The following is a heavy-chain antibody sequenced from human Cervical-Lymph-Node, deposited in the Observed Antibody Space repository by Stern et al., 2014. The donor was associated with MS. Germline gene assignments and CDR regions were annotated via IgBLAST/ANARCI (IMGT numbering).Heavy chain of an antibody. CDR2: MRSGGSRM. CDR1: GFTFSDYY. D-gene: IGHD3-22*01. V-gene: IGHV3-11*01. CDR3: ARDGPYYRDAFDI. J-gene: IGHJ3*02. Sequence: QMQLVQSGGDLVKPGGSLRLSCAASGFTFSDYYMNWIRQAPGKGLEWVSYMRSGGSRMYYADSVKGRFTISRDNAKNSLYLQMNSLRVEDTAVYYCARDGPYYRDAFDIWGQGTVVTVSS.